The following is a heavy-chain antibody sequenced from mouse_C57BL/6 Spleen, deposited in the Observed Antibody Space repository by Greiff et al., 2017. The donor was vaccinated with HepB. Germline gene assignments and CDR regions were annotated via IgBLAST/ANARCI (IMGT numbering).Heavy chain of an antibody. V-gene: IGHV5-9-1*02. CDR2: ISSGGDYI. D-gene: IGHD2-3*01. CDR3: TRDGGYYVHAMDY. J-gene: IGHJ4*01. CDR1: GFTFSSYA. Sequence: EVMLVESGEGLVKPGGSLKLSCAASGFTFSSYAMSWVRQTPEKRLEWVAYISSGGDYIYYADTVKGRFTISRDNARNTLYLQMSSLKSEDTAMYYCTRDGGYYVHAMDYWGQGTSVTVSS.